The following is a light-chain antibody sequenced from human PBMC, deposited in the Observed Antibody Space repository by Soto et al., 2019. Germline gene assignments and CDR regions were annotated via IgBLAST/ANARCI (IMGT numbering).Light chain of an antibody. V-gene: IGKV2-30*01. CDR3: MQGTHCT. Sequence: DVVMTQSPLSLPVTLGQPASISCRSSQSLVYSDGNTYLNWFQQRQGQSPRRLIYKVSNRDSGVPDRFSGSVSGTDFTLKISRVEAEDVGVYYCMQGTHCTFGQGTKVEIK. CDR1: QSLVYSDGNTY. CDR2: KVS. J-gene: IGKJ1*01.